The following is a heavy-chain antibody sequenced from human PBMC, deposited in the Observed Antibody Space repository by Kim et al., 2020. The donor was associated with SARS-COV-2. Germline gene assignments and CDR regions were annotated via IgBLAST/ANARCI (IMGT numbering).Heavy chain of an antibody. CDR1: GGSFSGYY. CDR2: INHSGST. V-gene: IGHV4-34*01. J-gene: IGHJ5*02. Sequence: SETLSLTCAVYGGSFSGYYWSWIRQPPGKGLEWIGEINHSGSTNYNPSLKSRVTISVDTSKNQFSLKLSSVTAADTAVYYCARFVVIRYFDWSQEDWFDPWGQGTLVTVSS. D-gene: IGHD3-9*01. CDR3: ARFVVIRYFDWSQEDWFDP.